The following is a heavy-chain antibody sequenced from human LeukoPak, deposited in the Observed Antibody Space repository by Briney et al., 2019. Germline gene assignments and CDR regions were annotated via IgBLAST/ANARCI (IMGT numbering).Heavy chain of an antibody. V-gene: IGHV4-38-2*02. CDR2: IYHSGGT. CDR3: ARDSPAQWERYSSGGKRWFDP. J-gene: IGHJ5*02. CDR1: GGSISSYY. D-gene: IGHD6-19*01. Sequence: SETLSLTCTVSGGSISSYYWGWIRQPPGKGLEWIGSIYHSGGTYYNPCLMSRVTISVDTSKNQFSLKLSSVTAADTAMYYCARDSPAQWERYSSGGKRWFDPWGQGTLVTVSS.